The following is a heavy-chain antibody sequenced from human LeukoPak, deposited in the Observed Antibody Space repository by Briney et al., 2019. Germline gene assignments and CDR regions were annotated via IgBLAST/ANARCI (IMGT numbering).Heavy chain of an antibody. CDR3: ARRRQYDSSLFWNFDL. J-gene: IGHJ2*01. CDR2: INHSGST. V-gene: IGHV4-34*01. Sequence: SETLSLTCVVYGGSFSGYYWSWIRQSPGKGLEWIGEINHSGSTNYNPSLKSRVTISVDTSKNQFSLKLSSVTAADTAVYYCARRRQYDSSLFWNFDLWGRGTLVTVSS. CDR1: GGSFSGYY. D-gene: IGHD6-6*01.